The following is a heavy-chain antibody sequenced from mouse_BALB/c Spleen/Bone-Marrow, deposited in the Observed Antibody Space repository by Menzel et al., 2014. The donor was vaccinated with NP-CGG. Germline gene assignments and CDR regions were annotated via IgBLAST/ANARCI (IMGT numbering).Heavy chain of an antibody. CDR2: INPSSGYT. CDR1: GYTFTTYT. J-gene: IGHJ3*01. V-gene: IGHV1-4*01. D-gene: IGHD2-2*01. Sequence: VKLVESGAELARPGASVKMSCRASGYTFTTYTMHWVKQRPGQGLEWIGYINPSSGYTYYNQKFKDKATLTADKSSSAAYLQLSSLTSEDSAVYYCARSRDGYDSFAYWGQGTLVTVSA. CDR3: ARSRDGYDSFAY.